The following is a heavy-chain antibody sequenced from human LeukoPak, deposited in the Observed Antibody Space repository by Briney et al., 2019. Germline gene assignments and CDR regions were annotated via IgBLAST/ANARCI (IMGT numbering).Heavy chain of an antibody. V-gene: IGHV1-24*01. J-gene: IGHJ4*02. CDR3: AKDSGATLGY. Sequence: ASVKVSCKVSGYTLTELSMHWVRQAPGKGLEWMGGFDPEDGETIYAQKFQGRVTMTTDTSTSTAYMELRSLRSDDTAVYYCAKDSGATLGYWGQGTLVTVSS. CDR1: GYTLTELS. CDR2: FDPEDGET. D-gene: IGHD5-12*01.